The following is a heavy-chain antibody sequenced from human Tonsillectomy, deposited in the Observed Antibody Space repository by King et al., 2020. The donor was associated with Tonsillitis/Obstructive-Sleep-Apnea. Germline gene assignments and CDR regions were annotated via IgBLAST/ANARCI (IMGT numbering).Heavy chain of an antibody. D-gene: IGHD3-3*01. CDR1: GFTFSDYY. CDR3: AGDGLTVFDRYYYYYYMDV. J-gene: IGHJ6*03. V-gene: IGHV3-11*05. CDR2: IISSSTYT. Sequence: VQLVESGGGLVKRGGSLRLSCAASGFTFSDYYMTWICQAPGKGLEWVSYIISSSTYTNYADSVTGRFTISRDNAKNSRYLQMNSLRAEDTAVYYCAGDGLTVFDRYYYYYYMDVWGKGTTVTVSS.